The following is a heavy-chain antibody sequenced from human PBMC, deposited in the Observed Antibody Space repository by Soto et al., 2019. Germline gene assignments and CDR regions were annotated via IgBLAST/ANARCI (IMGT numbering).Heavy chain of an antibody. CDR1: GYTLTGYY. CDR3: ARDVGDDSRGYKSWFDP. D-gene: IGHD3-3*01. CDR2: INPNSGGT. V-gene: IGHV1-2*02. Sequence: ASVKVSSKASGYTLTGYYMHWGRQAPGQGLEWMGCINPNSGGTNCAQKFQGRVTMTRDTSISTAYMELSRLRSDATAVNYCARDVGDDSRGYKSWFDPWGQGTLVAVSS. J-gene: IGHJ5*02.